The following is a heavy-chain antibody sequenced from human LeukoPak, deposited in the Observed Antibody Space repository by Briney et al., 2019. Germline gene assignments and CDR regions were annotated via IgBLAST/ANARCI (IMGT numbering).Heavy chain of an antibody. V-gene: IGHV4-61*02. D-gene: IGHD5-18*01. CDR2: IYTSGST. CDR3: ARGQIQLWPRYFDY. Sequence: SETLSLTCTVSGGSISSGSYYWSWIRQPAGKGLEWIGRIYTSGSTNYNPSLKSRVTISVDTSKNQFSLKLSSVTAADTAVYYCARGQIQLWPRYFDYWGQGTLVTVSS. J-gene: IGHJ4*02. CDR1: GGSISSGSYY.